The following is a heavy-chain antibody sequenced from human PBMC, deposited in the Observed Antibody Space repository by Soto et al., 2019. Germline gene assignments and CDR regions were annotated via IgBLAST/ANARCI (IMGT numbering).Heavy chain of an antibody. J-gene: IGHJ5*02. D-gene: IGHD6-6*01. CDR2: ISSSSSYI. CDR1: GFTFSSYS. CDR3: ASLPMYSSSGSWFDP. V-gene: IGHV3-21*01. Sequence: PGGSLRLSCAASGFTFSSYSMNWVRQAPGKGLEWVSSISSSSSYIYYADSVKGRFTISRDNAKNSLYLQMNSLRAEDTAVYYCASLPMYSSSGSWFDPWGQGTLVTAPQ.